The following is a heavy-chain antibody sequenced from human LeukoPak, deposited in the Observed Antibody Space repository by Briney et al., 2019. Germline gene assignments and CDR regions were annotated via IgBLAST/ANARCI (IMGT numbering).Heavy chain of an antibody. CDR2: IYYSGST. CDR3: AGGFLEWLFDY. J-gene: IGHJ4*02. CDR1: GGSISSHY. Sequence: PSETLSLTCTVSGGSISSHYWSWIRQPPGKGLEWIGYIYYSGSTNYNPSLKSRVNISVDTSKNQFSLKLSSVTAADTAVYYCAGGFLEWLFDYWGQGTLVTVSS. D-gene: IGHD3-3*01. V-gene: IGHV4-59*11.